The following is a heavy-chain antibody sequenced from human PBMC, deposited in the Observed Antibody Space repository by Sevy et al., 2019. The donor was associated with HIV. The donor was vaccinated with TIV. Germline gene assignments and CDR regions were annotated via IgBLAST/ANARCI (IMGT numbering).Heavy chain of an antibody. CDR2: IGTNGDGR. Sequence: GGSLRLSCVASGFTFSSHAMNWVRQVPGKGLEWVSSIGTNGDGRYYADSGKGRFTISRDNSKSTLYLQMNSLRAEETALYYCSKPIYFYDNSGYSGDYWGQGIRVTVSS. J-gene: IGHJ4*02. D-gene: IGHD3-22*01. CDR3: SKPIYFYDNSGYSGDY. CDR1: GFTFSSHA. V-gene: IGHV3-23*01.